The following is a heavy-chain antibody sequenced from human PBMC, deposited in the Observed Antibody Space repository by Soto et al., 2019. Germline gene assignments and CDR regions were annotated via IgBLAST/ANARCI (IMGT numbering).Heavy chain of an antibody. Sequence: PSETLSLTCAVSGGCLGTSAYYWGWIRQAPGKGLEWIGSINHSGNTYLSPSLKDRVTMSVDTSKNSFSLKLSSATAAATGLYYCSRRAPKWFDSCDTGTLGTVSS. V-gene: IGHV4-39*01. CDR3: SRRAPKWFDS. J-gene: IGHJ5*01. CDR1: GGCLGTSAYY. CDR2: INHSGNT.